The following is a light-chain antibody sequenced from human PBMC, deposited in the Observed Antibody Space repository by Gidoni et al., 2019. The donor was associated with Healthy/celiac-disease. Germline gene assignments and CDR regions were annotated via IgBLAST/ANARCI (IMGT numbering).Light chain of an antibody. Sequence: QSVLTPPPSVSDAPGQRVTISCTGSSPNIGAGYDVHWYQQLPGTAPKLLIYGNSNRPSGVPDRFSGSKSGTSASLAITGLQAEDEADYYCQSYDSSLSVYVFGTGTKVTVL. J-gene: IGLJ1*01. CDR3: QSYDSSLSVYV. CDR2: GNS. V-gene: IGLV1-40*01. CDR1: SPNIGAGYD.